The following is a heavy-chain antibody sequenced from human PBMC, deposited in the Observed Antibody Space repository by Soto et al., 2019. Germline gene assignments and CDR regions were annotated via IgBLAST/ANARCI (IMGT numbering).Heavy chain of an antibody. CDR1: GFTFSSYW. CDR2: INSDGSST. CDR3: ARAKTYSGGWYSYAFDI. V-gene: IGHV3-74*01. D-gene: IGHD6-19*01. J-gene: IGHJ3*02. Sequence: EVQLVESGGGLVQPGGSLRLSCAASGFTFSSYWMHWVRQAPGKGLVWVSRINSDGSSTSYADSVKGRFTISRDNAKNTLYLQMNSLRAEDTAVYYCARAKTYSGGWYSYAFDIWGQGTMVTVSS.